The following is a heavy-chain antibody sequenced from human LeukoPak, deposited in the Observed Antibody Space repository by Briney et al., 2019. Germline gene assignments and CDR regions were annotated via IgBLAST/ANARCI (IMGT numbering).Heavy chain of an antibody. Sequence: GRSLRLSCAASGSTFSSYAMHWCRQAPGKGLEYVSAISSNGGSTYYANSVKGRFTISRDNSKNTLYLQMGSLRAEDMAVYYCARDSGKTYYDILTGFDWFDPWGQGTLVTVSS. CDR2: ISSNGGST. V-gene: IGHV3-64*01. CDR1: GSTFSSYA. J-gene: IGHJ5*02. CDR3: ARDSGKTYYDILTGFDWFDP. D-gene: IGHD3-9*01.